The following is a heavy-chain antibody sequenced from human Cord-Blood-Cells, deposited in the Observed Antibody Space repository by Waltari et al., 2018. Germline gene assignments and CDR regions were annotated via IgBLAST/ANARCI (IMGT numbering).Heavy chain of an antibody. Sequence: QLQLQESRPGLVKPSEPLSLTCTVSGGSISSSSYYWGGIRQPPGKGLEWIGSIYYSGSTYYNPSLKSRVTISVDTSKNQFSLKLSSVTAADTAVYYCARSPNFYFDYWGQGTLVTVSS. CDR3: ARSPNFYFDY. J-gene: IGHJ4*02. D-gene: IGHD1-1*01. CDR2: IYYSGST. CDR1: GGSISSSSYY. V-gene: IGHV4-39*01.